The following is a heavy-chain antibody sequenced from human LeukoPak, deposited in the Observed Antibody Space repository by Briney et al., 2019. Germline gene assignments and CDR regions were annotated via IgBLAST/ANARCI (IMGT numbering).Heavy chain of an antibody. V-gene: IGHV4-59*01. CDR2: IYSSGST. Sequence: PSETLSLTCTVSGGSISSYYWSWIRQPPGKGLEWIGYIYSSGSTNYSPSLKSQVTISVDASKNHFSLKLNSVTAADTAVYFCARSANTRASFDYWGQGTLVTVSS. CDR3: ARSANTRASFDY. J-gene: IGHJ4*02. CDR1: GGSISSYY.